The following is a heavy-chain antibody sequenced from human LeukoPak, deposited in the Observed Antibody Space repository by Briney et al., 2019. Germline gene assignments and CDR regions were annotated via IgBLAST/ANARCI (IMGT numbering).Heavy chain of an antibody. V-gene: IGHV4-39*01. J-gene: IGHJ4*02. Sequence: SETLSLTCTVSGGSISSSSYYWGWIRQPPGKGLEWIGSIYYSGSTYYNPSLKSRVTISVDTSKNQFSLKLSSVTAADTAVYYCARRAYCSSTSCYWHDYWGQGTLVTVSS. CDR1: GGSISSSSYY. CDR3: ARRAYCSSTSCYWHDY. D-gene: IGHD2-2*01. CDR2: IYYSGST.